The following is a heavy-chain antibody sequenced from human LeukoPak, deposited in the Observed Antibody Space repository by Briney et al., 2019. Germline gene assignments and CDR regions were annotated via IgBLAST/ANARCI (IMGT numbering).Heavy chain of an antibody. J-gene: IGHJ4*02. CDR2: ISYDGSDK. D-gene: IGHD1-26*01. CDR3: AKDRHSGFYLPYDY. CDR1: GFTFSNYG. Sequence: GRSLRLSCAASGFTFSNYGMHWVRQAPGKGLEWVAVISYDGSDKDYVDSVKGRFTISRDNSKNTLYLQMNSLRAEDTAVYYCAKDRHSGFYLPYDYWGQGTLVTVSS. V-gene: IGHV3-30*18.